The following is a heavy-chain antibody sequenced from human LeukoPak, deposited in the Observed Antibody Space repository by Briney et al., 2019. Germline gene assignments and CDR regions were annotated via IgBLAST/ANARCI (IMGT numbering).Heavy chain of an antibody. CDR2: MYSSGTT. CDR3: ARDGSGSYGN. Sequence: GGSLRLSCAASGFTVSSNYMSWARQAPGKGLEWVSVMYSSGTTFYADSVKGRFIISRDKSKNTLYLQMNSLRVEDTAVYYCARDGSGSYGNWGQGTLVTVSS. J-gene: IGHJ4*02. D-gene: IGHD3-10*01. CDR1: GFTVSSNY. V-gene: IGHV3-66*01.